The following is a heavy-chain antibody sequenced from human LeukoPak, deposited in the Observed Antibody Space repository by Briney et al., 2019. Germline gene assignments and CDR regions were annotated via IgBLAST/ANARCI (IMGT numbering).Heavy chain of an antibody. J-gene: IGHJ5*02. CDR3: ARGAPAYCGGDCSFWFDP. CDR2: IWYDGSNK. D-gene: IGHD2-21*02. V-gene: IGHV3-33*01. Sequence: GGSLRLSCAASGFTFSSYGMHWVRQAPGKGLEWVAVIWYDGSNKYYADSVKGRFTISRDNSKNTLYLQMNSLRAEDTAVYYCARGAPAYCGGDCSFWFDPWGQGTLVTVSS. CDR1: GFTFSSYG.